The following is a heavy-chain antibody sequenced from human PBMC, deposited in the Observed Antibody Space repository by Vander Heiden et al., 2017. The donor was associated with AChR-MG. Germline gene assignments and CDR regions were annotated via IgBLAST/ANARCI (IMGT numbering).Heavy chain of an antibody. CDR1: GFPFSRYS. J-gene: IGHJ5*02. D-gene: IGHD3-10*01. CDR3: ARDRGGWFDP. Sequence: EVQLVESGGGLVKPGGSLRLSCAASGFPFSRYSMNWFRQGEGRGLEWVSSIGSSSSYIYNADSVKGRFTITRDNAKNSLYLQMNSLGAEDTAVYYCARDRGGWFDPWGRGTLVTVSS. CDR2: IGSSSSYI. V-gene: IGHV3-21*01.